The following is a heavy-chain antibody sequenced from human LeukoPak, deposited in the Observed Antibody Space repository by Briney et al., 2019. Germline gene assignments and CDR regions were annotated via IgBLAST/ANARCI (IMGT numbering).Heavy chain of an antibody. D-gene: IGHD6-19*01. Sequence: ESGPTLVKPTQTLTLTCTFSGFSLSTSAVGEGWIRQPPGKALEWLALIYWNDDKRYNPSLKSRLTITKDTSKNQVVLTMTNMDPVDTATYYCAHRLLGSGWYRAFDYWGQGTLVTVSS. V-gene: IGHV2-5*01. J-gene: IGHJ4*02. CDR2: IYWNDDK. CDR1: GFSLSTSAVG. CDR3: AHRLLGSGWYRAFDY.